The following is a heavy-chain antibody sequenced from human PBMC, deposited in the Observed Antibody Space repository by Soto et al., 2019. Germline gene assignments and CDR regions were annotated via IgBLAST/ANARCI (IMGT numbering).Heavy chain of an antibody. D-gene: IGHD3-22*01. V-gene: IGHV4-30-4*08. CDR3: ARRSTMTVVAPFDY. Sequence: SETLSLTCAVSGGSISSSNYLSWLRQHPGKGLEWIGYIYYTGSTYYKPSLKSRVIMSVDTSKNQFSLRLSSVTAADTAVYYCARRSTMTVVAPFDYWGQGTLVTVSS. J-gene: IGHJ4*02. CDR1: GGSISSSNY. CDR2: IYYTGST.